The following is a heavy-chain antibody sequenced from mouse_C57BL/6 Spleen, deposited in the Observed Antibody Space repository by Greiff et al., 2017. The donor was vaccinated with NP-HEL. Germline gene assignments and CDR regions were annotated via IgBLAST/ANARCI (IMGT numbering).Heavy chain of an antibody. V-gene: IGHV7-3*01. CDR3: ARYILLGDYDCYSAMGY. Sequence: EVKVVESGGGLVQPGGSLSLSCAASGFTFTDYYMSWVRQPPGKALEWLGFIRNKANGYTTEYSASVKGRFTISRDNSQSILYLQMNALRAEDSATDYCARYILLGDYDCYSAMGYWGQGASVTVSS. CDR2: IRNKANGYTT. CDR1: GFTFTDYY. J-gene: IGHJ4*01. D-gene: IGHD2-4*01.